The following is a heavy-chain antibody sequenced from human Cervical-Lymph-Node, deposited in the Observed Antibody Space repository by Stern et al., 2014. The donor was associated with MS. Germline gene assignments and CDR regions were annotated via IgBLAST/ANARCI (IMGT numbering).Heavy chain of an antibody. V-gene: IGHV3-21*01. CDR3: ARDSHFAMDV. J-gene: IGHJ6*02. CDR2: ITTTGAYQ. CDR1: GFTFSPYN. Sequence: VKLVESGGGLVKPGGALRLYCAASGFTFSPYNMNWVRQATGKGLEWVSSITTTGAYQHYADSVKGRFTISRDNAKNSVFLQMSSLRAEDTAVYYCARDSHFAMDVWGQGTTVTVSS.